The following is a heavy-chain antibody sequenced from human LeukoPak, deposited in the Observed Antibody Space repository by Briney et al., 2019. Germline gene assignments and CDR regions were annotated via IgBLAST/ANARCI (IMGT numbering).Heavy chain of an antibody. CDR1: GYTFTGYY. Sequence: GASVKVSCKASGYTFTGYYMHWVRQAPGQGLEWMGWINPNSGGTNYAQKFQGRVTMTRDTSISTAYMELSRLRSDDTAVYYCALRLNVVTDAFDIWGQGTMVTVSS. D-gene: IGHD3-22*01. J-gene: IGHJ3*02. V-gene: IGHV1-2*02. CDR3: ALRLNVVTDAFDI. CDR2: INPNSGGT.